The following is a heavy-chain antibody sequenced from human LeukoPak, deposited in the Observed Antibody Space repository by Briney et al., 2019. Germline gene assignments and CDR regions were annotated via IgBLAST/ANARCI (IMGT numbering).Heavy chain of an antibody. V-gene: IGHV3-66*01. J-gene: IGHJ4*02. CDR3: AREGPKYYDSSGYYSYYFDY. CDR2: IYSGGST. D-gene: IGHD3-22*01. CDR1: GFTVSSNY. Sequence: PGGSLRLSCAASGFTVSSNYMSWVRQAPGKGLEWVSVIYSGGSTYYADSVKGRFTISRDNSKNTLYLQMNSLRAEDTAVYYCAREGPKYYDSSGYYSYYFDYWGQGTLVTVSS.